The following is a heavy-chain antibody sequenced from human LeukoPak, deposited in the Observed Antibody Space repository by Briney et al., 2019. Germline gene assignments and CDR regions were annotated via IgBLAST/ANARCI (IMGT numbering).Heavy chain of an antibody. J-gene: IGHJ4*02. CDR3: ARSNIVLMVYAIPSHFDY. D-gene: IGHD2-8*01. Sequence: PSETLSLTCTVSGGSISSYYWSWIRQPPGKGLEWIGYIYYSGSTNYNPSLKSRVTISVDTSKNQFSLKLSSVTAADTAVYYCARSNIVLMVYAIPSHFDYWGQGTLVTVSS. V-gene: IGHV4-59*12. CDR1: GGSISSYY. CDR2: IYYSGST.